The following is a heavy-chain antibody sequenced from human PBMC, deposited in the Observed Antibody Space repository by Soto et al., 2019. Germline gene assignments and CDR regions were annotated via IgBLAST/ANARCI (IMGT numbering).Heavy chain of an antibody. CDR2: INYDGST. Sequence: QVQLQESGPGLVKPSETLSLTCSVSGGSVTSHHLSWIRQPPGKGLEWMGYINYDGSTNYSPSLKRRVIMSVGTSNSQFSLRLSSVTAADTAVYYCATYSRGGGGRGYWGPGTLVTVSS. CDR3: ATYSRGGGGRGY. V-gene: IGHV4-59*08. J-gene: IGHJ4*02. CDR1: GGSVTSHH. D-gene: IGHD2-21*01.